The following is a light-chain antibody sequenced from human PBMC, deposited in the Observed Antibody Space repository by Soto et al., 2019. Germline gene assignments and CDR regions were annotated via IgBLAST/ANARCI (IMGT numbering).Light chain of an antibody. Sequence: EMVLTQSPGTLSLSPGERATLSCRASQSVSSSYLAWYQQKPGQAPRLLIYGASSRATGIPDSFSGSGSGTDFTLTISRLEPEDFAVYYCQQYGSSPGTFGQGTKVEIK. CDR1: QSVSSSY. CDR3: QQYGSSPGT. V-gene: IGKV3-20*01. J-gene: IGKJ1*01. CDR2: GAS.